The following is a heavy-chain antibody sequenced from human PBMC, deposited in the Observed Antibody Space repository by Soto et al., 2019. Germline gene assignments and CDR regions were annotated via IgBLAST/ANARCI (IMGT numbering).Heavy chain of an antibody. D-gene: IGHD6-25*01. CDR2: LHSGGAT. CDR3: ARGKRWFDP. J-gene: IGHJ5*02. CDR1: GFTVSSNY. Sequence: EVQLVESGGGLVQPGGSLRLSCVASGFTVSSNYMNWVRQAPGKGLEWVSILHSGGATNFADSVQGRFAISRDNSNNTLYLQMNSLTVDDTAVYYCARGKRWFDPWGQGTLVTVSS. V-gene: IGHV3-66*01.